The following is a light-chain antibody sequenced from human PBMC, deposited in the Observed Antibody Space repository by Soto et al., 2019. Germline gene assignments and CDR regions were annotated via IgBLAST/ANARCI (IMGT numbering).Light chain of an antibody. CDR2: DNN. CDR3: GTWDSSLSGVV. CDR1: SSNIGNNY. Sequence: QSVLTQAPSVSTAPGQEVTISCSGSSSNIGNNYVSWYQQLPGTAPKLLIYDNNKRPSGIPDRFSGSKSGTSATLGITGLQTGHEADYYCGTWDSSLSGVVFGGGTQLTVL. J-gene: IGLJ2*01. V-gene: IGLV1-51*01.